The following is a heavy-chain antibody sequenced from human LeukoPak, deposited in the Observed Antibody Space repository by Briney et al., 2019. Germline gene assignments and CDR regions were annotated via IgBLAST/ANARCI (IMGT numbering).Heavy chain of an antibody. V-gene: IGHV3-23*01. Sequence: SGGSLRLSCAASGFTFSSYAMSWVRQAPGKGLEWVSAISGSGGSTYYADSVKGRFTISRDNSKNTLYLQMNSLRAEDTAVYYCAKVDNPFEYYYDSSGYHYYGGQGTLVTVSS. CDR1: GFTFSSYA. CDR2: ISGSGGST. D-gene: IGHD3-22*01. CDR3: AKVDNPFEYYYDSSGYHYY. J-gene: IGHJ4*02.